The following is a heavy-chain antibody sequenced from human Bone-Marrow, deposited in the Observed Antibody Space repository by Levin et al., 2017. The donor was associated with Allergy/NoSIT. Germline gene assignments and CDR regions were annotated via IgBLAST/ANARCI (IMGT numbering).Heavy chain of an antibody. CDR2: ISSDENNR. CDR1: GFTFGNFA. CDR3: ASGTTGSISALFDY. V-gene: IGHV3-30-3*01. J-gene: IGHJ4*02. D-gene: IGHD1-1*01. Sequence: PGGSLRLSCAASGFTFGNFAMHWVRQAPGKGLEWVAGISSDENNRYYADSVKGRFTISRDNSKDTLYLQMNSLRSEDTAVYYCASGTTGSISALFDYWGQGILVTVSS.